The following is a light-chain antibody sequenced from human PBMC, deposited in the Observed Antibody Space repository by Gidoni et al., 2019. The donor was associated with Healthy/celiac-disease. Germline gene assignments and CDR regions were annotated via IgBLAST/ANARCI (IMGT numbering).Light chain of an antibody. CDR3: QQYNSYSWT. V-gene: IGKV1-5*03. J-gene: IGKJ1*01. Sequence: DIQMTQSPYTLSASVGDRVTITCRASHSISSWLAWYQQKPGKAPKLLIYKASSLESGVPSRFRGSGSWTEVTLTISSLQPDDFATYYCQQYNSYSWTFGQGTKVEIK. CDR2: KAS. CDR1: HSISSW.